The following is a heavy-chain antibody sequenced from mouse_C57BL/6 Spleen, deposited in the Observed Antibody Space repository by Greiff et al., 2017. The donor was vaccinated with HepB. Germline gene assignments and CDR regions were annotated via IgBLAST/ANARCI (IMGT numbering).Heavy chain of an antibody. Sequence: EVKLMESGPGLVKPSQSLSLTCSVTGYSITSGYYWNWIRQFPGNKLEWMGYISYDGSNNYNPSLKNRISITRDTSKNQFFLKLNSVTTEDTATYYCARDIPQVYWGQGTLVTVSA. CDR3: ARDIPQVY. V-gene: IGHV3-6*01. CDR1: GYSITSGYY. J-gene: IGHJ3*01. CDR2: ISYDGSN. D-gene: IGHD3-2*02.